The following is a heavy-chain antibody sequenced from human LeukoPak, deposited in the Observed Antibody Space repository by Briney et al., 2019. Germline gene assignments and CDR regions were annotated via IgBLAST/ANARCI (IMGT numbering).Heavy chain of an antibody. Sequence: GESLEISCKGSGYSFTSYWIGWVRQMPGKGLEWMGIIYPGDSDTRYSPSFQGQVTISADKSISTAYLQWSSLKASDTAMYYCARASYYYDSSGYWYFDYWGQGTLVTVSS. CDR3: ARASYYYDSSGYWYFDY. CDR1: GYSFTSYW. D-gene: IGHD3-22*01. V-gene: IGHV5-51*01. CDR2: IYPGDSDT. J-gene: IGHJ4*02.